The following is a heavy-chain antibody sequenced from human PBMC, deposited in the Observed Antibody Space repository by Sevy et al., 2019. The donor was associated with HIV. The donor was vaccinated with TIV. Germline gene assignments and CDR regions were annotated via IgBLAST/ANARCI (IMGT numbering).Heavy chain of an antibody. CDR2: ISGSGGST. D-gene: IGHD5-12*01. J-gene: IGHJ5*02. Sequence: GGSLRLSCAASGFTFSSYAMSWVRQTPGKGLEWVSAISGSGGSTYYADSVKGRFTISRDNSKNTLYLQMNSLRAEDTAVYYCASTPRPRVATIYDWFDPWGQGTLVTVSS. CDR3: ASTPRPRVATIYDWFDP. CDR1: GFTFSSYA. V-gene: IGHV3-23*01.